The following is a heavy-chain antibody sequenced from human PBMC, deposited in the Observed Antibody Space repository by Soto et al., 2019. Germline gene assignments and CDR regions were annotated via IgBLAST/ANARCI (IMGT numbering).Heavy chain of an antibody. D-gene: IGHD1-1*01. CDR1: GFTFSSYA. V-gene: IGHV3-23*01. J-gene: IGHJ6*03. CDR2: ISGSGGST. Sequence: PGGSLRLSCAASGFTFSSYAMSWVRQAPGKGLEWVSAISGSGGSTYYADSVKGRFTISRDNSKNTLYLQMNSLRAEDTAVYYCAKRMEDDTRRPYYYYMDVWGKGTTVTVSS. CDR3: AKRMEDDTRRPYYYYMDV.